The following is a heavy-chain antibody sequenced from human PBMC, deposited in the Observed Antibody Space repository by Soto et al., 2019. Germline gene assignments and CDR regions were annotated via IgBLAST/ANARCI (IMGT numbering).Heavy chain of an antibody. J-gene: IGHJ3*02. CDR2: IYSGGST. V-gene: IGHV3-53*01. D-gene: IGHD6-13*01. CDR1: GFTVSSSY. CDR3: AGELAAAGTGDAFDI. Sequence: GGSLRLSCAASGFTVSSSYMSWVRQAPGKGLEWVSVIYSGGSTYYADSVKGRFTISRDNSKNTLYLQMNSLRAEDTAVYYCAGELAAAGTGDAFDIWGQGTMVTVSS.